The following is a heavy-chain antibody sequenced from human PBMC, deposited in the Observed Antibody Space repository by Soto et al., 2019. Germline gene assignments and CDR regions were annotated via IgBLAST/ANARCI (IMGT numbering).Heavy chain of an antibody. CDR2: IHPNTGGT. D-gene: IGHD2-8*02. V-gene: IGHV1-2*04. CDR1: GYTFTGYY. Sequence: ASLKVSCKASGYTFTGYYIHWVRQAPGHGLGWMGWIHPNTGGTNYAQNFQGWVTLATDTSISTAYMELSRLRSDDTAIYYCETRDCDTTAGYGSDYYHYGMDVWGQGTTVTVSS. CDR3: ETRDCDTTAGYGSDYYHYGMDV. J-gene: IGHJ6*02.